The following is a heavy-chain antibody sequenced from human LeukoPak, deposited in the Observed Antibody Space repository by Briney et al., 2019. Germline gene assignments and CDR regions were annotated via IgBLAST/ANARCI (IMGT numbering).Heavy chain of an antibody. Sequence: SETLSLTCTVSGGSISSSDYYWSWIRQPPGKGLEWIGYIYHSGNTYYSPSLKSRVSISVDTSKNQFSLKLNSVTAADTAVYYCASIVVVAAAIDYWGQGTLVTVSS. J-gene: IGHJ4*02. V-gene: IGHV4-30-4*01. CDR3: ASIVVVAAAIDY. D-gene: IGHD2-2*01. CDR1: GGSISSSDYY. CDR2: IYHSGNT.